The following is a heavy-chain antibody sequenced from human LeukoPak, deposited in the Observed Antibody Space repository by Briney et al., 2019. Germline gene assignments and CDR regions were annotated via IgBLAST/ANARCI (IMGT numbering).Heavy chain of an antibody. V-gene: IGHV1-18*04. CDR1: GYTFTSYY. CDR3: ARDLYDILTGYYPREEVFDY. J-gene: IGHJ4*02. Sequence: ASVKVSCKASGYTFTSYYMHWVRQAPGQGLEWMGWISAYNGNTNYAQKLQGRVTMTTDTSTSTAYMELRSLRSDDTAVYYCARDLYDILTGYYPREEVFDYWGQGTLVTVSS. CDR2: ISAYNGNT. D-gene: IGHD3-9*01.